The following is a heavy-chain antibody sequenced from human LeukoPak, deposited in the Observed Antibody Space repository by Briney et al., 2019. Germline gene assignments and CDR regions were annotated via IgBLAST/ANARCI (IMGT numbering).Heavy chain of an antibody. CDR3: ARMANCSGGSCYGPIFDY. Sequence: PSETLSLTCTVSSGSISNYYWSWIRQPPGKGLEWIGSIYYSGSTNYNPSLKSRVTISVDTSKNQFSLKLSSVTAADTAVYYCARMANCSGGSCYGPIFDYWGQGTLVTVSS. V-gene: IGHV4-59*01. CDR1: SGSISNYY. CDR2: IYYSGST. J-gene: IGHJ4*02. D-gene: IGHD2-15*01.